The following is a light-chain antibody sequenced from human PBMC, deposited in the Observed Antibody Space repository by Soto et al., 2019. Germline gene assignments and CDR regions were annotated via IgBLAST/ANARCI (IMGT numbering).Light chain of an antibody. CDR2: LNGDGSH. Sequence: QLVLTQSPSASASLGASVKLTCTLSSGHSSYAIAWHQQQPEKGPRYLMKLNGDGSHSKGDGIPDRFSGSSSGAERYLTISSLQSEDEADYYCQTWGTGPYVVFGGGTKLTVL. CDR1: SGHSSYA. CDR3: QTWGTGPYVV. V-gene: IGLV4-69*01. J-gene: IGLJ2*01.